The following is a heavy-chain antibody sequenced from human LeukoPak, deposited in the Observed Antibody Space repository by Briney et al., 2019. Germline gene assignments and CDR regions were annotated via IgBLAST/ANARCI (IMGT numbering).Heavy chain of an antibody. CDR1: GFTFSSYW. J-gene: IGHJ3*01. CDR3: AKDSSRAGGGAF. CDR2: ISGSGGST. D-gene: IGHD2-21*01. Sequence: GGSLRLSCAASGFTFSSYWMSWVRQAPGKGLEWVSAISGSGGSTYYADSVKGRFTISRDNSKNTLYLQMNSLRAEDAAVYYCAKDSSRAGGGAFWGQGTMVTVSS. V-gene: IGHV3-23*01.